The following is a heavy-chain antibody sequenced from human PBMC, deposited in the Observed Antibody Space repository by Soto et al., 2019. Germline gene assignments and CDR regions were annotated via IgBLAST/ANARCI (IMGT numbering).Heavy chain of an antibody. D-gene: IGHD1-26*01. CDR1: GFTFSSYG. V-gene: IGHV3-30*18. CDR2: ISYDGSNK. J-gene: IGHJ4*02. CDR3: AKDLEYFRSGSSYYDHYFDY. Sequence: GGSLRLSCAASGFTFSSYGMHWVRQAPGKGLEWVAVISYDGSNKYYADSVKGRFTISRDNSKNTLYLQMNSLRAEDTAVYYCAKDLEYFRSGSSYYDHYFDYWGQGTLVTVSS.